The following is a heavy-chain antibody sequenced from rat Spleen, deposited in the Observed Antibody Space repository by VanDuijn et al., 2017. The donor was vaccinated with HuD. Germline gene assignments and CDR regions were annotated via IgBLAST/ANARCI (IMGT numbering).Heavy chain of an antibody. CDR1: GFTFNNYW. J-gene: IGHJ3*01. D-gene: IGHD1-12*02. CDR2: IIYDDIGP. Sequence: EVQLVESGGGLVQPGGSLKLSCVASGFTFNNYWMTWIRQAPKKGLEWVATIIYDDIGPYYRDSVKGRFTISSDNAKSTLYLHMDSLKSEDTATYYCTRRPYYDGAYYPFAYWGQGTLVTVSS. V-gene: IGHV5-7*01. CDR3: TRRPYYDGAYYPFAY.